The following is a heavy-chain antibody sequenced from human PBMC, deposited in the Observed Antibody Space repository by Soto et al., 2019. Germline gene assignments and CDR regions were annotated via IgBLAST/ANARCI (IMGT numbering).Heavy chain of an antibody. D-gene: IGHD3-9*01. CDR3: GRDDQDILTGNDAFDI. Sequence: QVQLVQSGAEVKKPGASVKVSCKASGYTFTSYGISWVRQAPGQGREWMGWISAYNGNTNYAQKLQGRVTMTTDTSTSTAYMELRSLRSDDTAVYYCGRDDQDILTGNDAFDIWGQGTMVTVSS. V-gene: IGHV1-18*01. J-gene: IGHJ3*02. CDR1: GYTFTSYG. CDR2: ISAYNGNT.